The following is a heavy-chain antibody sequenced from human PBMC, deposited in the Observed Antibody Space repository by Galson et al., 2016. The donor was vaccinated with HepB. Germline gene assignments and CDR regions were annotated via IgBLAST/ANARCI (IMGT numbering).Heavy chain of an antibody. Sequence: SLRLSCAASGFTFSSYAMNWVRQAPGKGLEWVSVISGSGGSTDYADSVKGRFTISRDNSKNTVYLQMNSPRAEDTAVYYCARSKGYYYYAMDVWGQGTTVTVSS. CDR1: GFTFSSYA. J-gene: IGHJ6*02. CDR3: ARSKGYYYYAMDV. CDR2: ISGSGGST. V-gene: IGHV3-23*01. D-gene: IGHD1-26*01.